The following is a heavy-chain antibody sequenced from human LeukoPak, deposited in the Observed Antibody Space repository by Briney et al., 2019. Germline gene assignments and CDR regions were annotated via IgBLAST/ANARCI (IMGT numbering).Heavy chain of an antibody. D-gene: IGHD3-22*01. CDR2: ISSSSSYI. V-gene: IGHV3-21*01. CDR3: ARDPSITMIVVGWFDP. CDR1: GFTFSSYS. J-gene: IGHJ5*02. Sequence: GGSLRLSCAASGFTFSSYSMNWVRQAPGKGLEWVSSISSSSSYIYYADSVKGRFTISRDNAKNSLYLQMNSLRAEDTAVYYCARDPSITMIVVGWFDPWGQGTLVTVSS.